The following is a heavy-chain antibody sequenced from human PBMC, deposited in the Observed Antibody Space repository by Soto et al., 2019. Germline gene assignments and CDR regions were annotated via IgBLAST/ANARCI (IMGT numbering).Heavy chain of an antibody. Sequence: ASVKVSCKASGYTFTGYYMHWVRQAPGQGLEWMGWINPNSGGTNYAQKFQGRVTMTRDTSISTAYMELSRLRSDDTAVYYCARVRGYSGPRDYWGQGTLVTVSS. CDR2: INPNSGGT. V-gene: IGHV1-2*02. D-gene: IGHD5-12*01. J-gene: IGHJ4*02. CDR1: GYTFTGYY. CDR3: ARVRGYSGPRDY.